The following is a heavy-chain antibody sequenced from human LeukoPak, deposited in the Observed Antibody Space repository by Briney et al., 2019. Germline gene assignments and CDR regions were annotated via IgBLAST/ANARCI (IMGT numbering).Heavy chain of an antibody. D-gene: IGHD6-19*01. Sequence: ASVKVSCKAAVYTFTSYDINWVRQATGQGLEWMGWRNPNSGNTGYAQKFQGRVTMTRNTSISTAYMELSSLRSEDTAVYYCARGRRSSGWYIDYWGQGTLVTVSS. CDR2: RNPNSGNT. J-gene: IGHJ4*02. V-gene: IGHV1-8*01. CDR1: VYTFTSYD. CDR3: ARGRRSSGWYIDY.